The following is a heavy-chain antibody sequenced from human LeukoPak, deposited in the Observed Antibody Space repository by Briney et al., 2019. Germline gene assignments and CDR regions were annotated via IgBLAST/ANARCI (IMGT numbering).Heavy chain of an antibody. CDR2: IIPIFGTA. Sequence: ASMKVSCKASGGTFSSYAISWVRQAPGQGFEWMGGIIPIFGTANYAQKFQGRVTITADESTSTAYMELSSLRSEDTAVCYCARQETGYSGPINWFDPWGQGTLVTVSS. D-gene: IGHD5-12*01. J-gene: IGHJ5*02. CDR3: ARQETGYSGPINWFDP. CDR1: GGTFSSYA. V-gene: IGHV1-69*13.